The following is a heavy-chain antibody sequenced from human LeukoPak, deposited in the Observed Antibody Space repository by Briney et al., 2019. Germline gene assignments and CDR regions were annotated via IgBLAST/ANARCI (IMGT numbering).Heavy chain of an antibody. D-gene: IGHD6-25*01. CDR3: ARNASSGFFDT. CDR1: GSFIINSFY. J-gene: IGHJ5*02. CDR2: IHHSGST. V-gene: IGHV4-38-2*02. Sequence: SQTLSLTRTVVGSFIINSFYWGWIPQSPGKRLEWIGSIHHSGSTFDTGSTHYPPSLRSRVTVSADTSKTQFSLTLTSVTAADTAVHFCARNASSGFFDTWGLGILVTVSS.